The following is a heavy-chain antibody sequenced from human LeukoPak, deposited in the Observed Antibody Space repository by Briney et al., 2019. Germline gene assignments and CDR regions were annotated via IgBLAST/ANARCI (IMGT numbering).Heavy chain of an antibody. CDR3: ARHELYYYDGMDV. D-gene: IGHD3-10*01. V-gene: IGHV1-18*01. CDR2: IRGDNGNT. J-gene: IGHJ6*02. CDR1: GYTFTSYG. Sequence: ASVKVSCKASGYTFTSYGISWVRQAPGQGLKWMGWIRGDNGNTKYVQKFQGRVTMTADTSTSTAYMELRSLRSDDTAVFYCARHELYYYDGMDVWGQGTTVTVSS.